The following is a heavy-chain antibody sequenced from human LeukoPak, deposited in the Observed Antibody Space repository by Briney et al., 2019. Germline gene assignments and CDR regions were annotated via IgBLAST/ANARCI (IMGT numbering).Heavy chain of an antibody. V-gene: IGHV3-33*01. CDR1: GFTFSSYG. CDR2: IWYDGSNK. Sequence: GGSLRLSCAASGFTFSSYGMHWVRQAPGKGLEWVAVIWYDGSNKYYADSVKGRFTISRDNSKNTLYLQMNSLRAEDTAVYYCARGYGSGKYYFDCWGQGTLVTVSS. J-gene: IGHJ4*02. D-gene: IGHD3-10*01. CDR3: ARGYGSGKYYFDC.